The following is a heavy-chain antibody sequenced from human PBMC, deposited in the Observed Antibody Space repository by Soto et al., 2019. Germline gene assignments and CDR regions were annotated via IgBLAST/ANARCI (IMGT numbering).Heavy chain of an antibody. D-gene: IGHD6-13*01. V-gene: IGHV5-51*01. J-gene: IGHJ6*02. CDR2: IYPDDSDT. CDR1: GHSFTSYW. Sequence: PGESLKISCQASGHSFTSYWIGWVRQMPGKGLEWMGFIYPDDSDTRYSPSFQGQVTISADKSISTAYLQWSSLKASDTAMYYCARTSAAGKYYYGMDVWGQGTTVTVSS. CDR3: ARTSAAGKYYYGMDV.